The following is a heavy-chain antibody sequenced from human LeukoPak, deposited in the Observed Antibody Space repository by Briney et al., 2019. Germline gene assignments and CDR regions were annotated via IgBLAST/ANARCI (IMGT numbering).Heavy chain of an antibody. J-gene: IGHJ4*02. Sequence: SETLSLTCAVYGGSFSGYYWSWIRQPPGKGLEWIGENNHSGSTNYNPSLKSRVTISVDTSKNQFSLKLSSVTAADTAVYYCARGLYYYGSGSQKSYFDYWGQGTLVTVFS. D-gene: IGHD3-10*01. CDR1: GGSFSGYY. CDR3: ARGLYYYGSGSQKSYFDY. CDR2: NNHSGST. V-gene: IGHV4-34*01.